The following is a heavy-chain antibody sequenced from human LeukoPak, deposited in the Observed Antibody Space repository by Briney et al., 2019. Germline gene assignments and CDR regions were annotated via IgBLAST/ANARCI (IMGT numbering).Heavy chain of an antibody. CDR3: ARHLGTTVVTPGFDY. CDR1: GGSISSYY. D-gene: IGHD4-23*01. CDR2: IYYSGST. V-gene: IGHV4-59*08. J-gene: IGHJ4*02. Sequence: PLETLSLTCTVSGGSISSYYWSWIRQPPGKGLEWIGYIYYSGSTNYNPSLKSRVTISVDTSKNQFSLKLSSVTAADTAVYYCARHLGTTVVTPGFDYWGQGTLVTVSS.